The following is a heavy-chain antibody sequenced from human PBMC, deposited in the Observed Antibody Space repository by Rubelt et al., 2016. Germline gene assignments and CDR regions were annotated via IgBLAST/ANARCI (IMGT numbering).Heavy chain of an antibody. CDR3: ASLSSSSHDAFDI. V-gene: IGHV5-51*01. Sequence: EVQLVQSGAEVKKPGESLKISCKGSGYSFTSYWIGWVRQMPGKGLEWMGIIYPGDSDTRYGPSFQGQVTISADKSIRTAYRQWSSLKASDTAMYYCASLSSSSHDAFDIWGQGTMVTVSS. D-gene: IGHD6-6*01. CDR2: IYPGDSDT. CDR1: GYSFTSYW. J-gene: IGHJ3*02.